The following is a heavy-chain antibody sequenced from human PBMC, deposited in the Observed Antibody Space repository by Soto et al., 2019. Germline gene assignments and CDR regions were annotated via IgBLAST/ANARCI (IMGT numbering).Heavy chain of an antibody. D-gene: IGHD3-3*01. CDR1: GFTFSNAW. CDR3: TTALLLRFLEWYGMDV. CDR2: IKSKTDGGTT. Sequence: GGSLRLSCSASGFTFSNAWMNWVRQAPGKGLGWVGRIKSKTDGGTTDYAAPVKGRFTISRDDSKNTLYLQMNSLKTEDTAVYYCTTALLLRFLEWYGMDVWGQGTTVTVSS. V-gene: IGHV3-15*07. J-gene: IGHJ6*02.